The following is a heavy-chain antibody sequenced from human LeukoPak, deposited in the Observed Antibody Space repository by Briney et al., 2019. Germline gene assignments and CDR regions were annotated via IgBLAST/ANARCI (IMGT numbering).Heavy chain of an antibody. CDR2: IIPIFGTA. CDR3: ASLGYYYDSSGYQGMGAFDI. CDR1: GGTFSSYA. Sequence: SVKVSCKASGGTFSSYAISWVRQAPGQGLEWMGGIIPIFGTANYAQKFQGRVTITADESTSTAYMELSSLRSEDTAVYYCASLGYYYDSSGYQGMGAFDIWGQGTMVTVSS. J-gene: IGHJ3*02. V-gene: IGHV1-69*01. D-gene: IGHD3-22*01.